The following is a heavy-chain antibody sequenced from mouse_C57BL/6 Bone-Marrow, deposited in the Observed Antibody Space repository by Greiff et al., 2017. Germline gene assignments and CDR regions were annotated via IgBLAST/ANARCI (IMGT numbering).Heavy chain of an antibody. D-gene: IGHD1-1*01. Sequence: VQLQQPGAELVRPGTSVKLSCKASGYTFTSYWMPWVKQRPGQGLEWIGVIDPSDSYTNYNQKFKGKATLTVDTSSSTAYMLRSSLTSEYSAVYYCARGGFYYYGSSPYYYAMDYWGQGTSVTVSS. J-gene: IGHJ4*01. CDR1: GYTFTSYW. V-gene: IGHV1-59*01. CDR2: IDPSDSYT. CDR3: ARGGFYYYGSSPYYYAMDY.